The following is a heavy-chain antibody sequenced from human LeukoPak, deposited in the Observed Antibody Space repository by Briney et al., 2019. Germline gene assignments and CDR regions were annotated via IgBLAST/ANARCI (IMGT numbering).Heavy chain of an antibody. CDR2: SDWDDDK. D-gene: IGHD3-10*01. V-gene: IGHV2-70*04. CDR3: ARMTSYGSGFDP. Sequence: SGPALVKPTQTVTLTCTFSGFSLGTTGMRVSWIRQPPGKALEWLARSDWDDDKFYSTSLKTRLTISKDTSKNQVVLTMTNMDPVDTATYYCARMTSYGSGFDPWGQGTLVTVSS. CDR1: GFSLGTTGMR. J-gene: IGHJ5*02.